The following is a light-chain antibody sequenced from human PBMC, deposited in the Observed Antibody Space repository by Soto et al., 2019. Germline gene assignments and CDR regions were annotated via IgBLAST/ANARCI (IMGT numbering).Light chain of an antibody. J-gene: IGKJ1*01. CDR1: QSISSW. Sequence: DIQMTQSPSTLSASVGDRVTITCRASQSISSWLARYQQKPGKAPKLLIYDASSLESGVPSRFSGRGSGTEFTLTISSRQPEDFATYYCQQSYSTPRTFGQGTKVDI. V-gene: IGKV1-5*01. CDR3: QQSYSTPRT. CDR2: DAS.